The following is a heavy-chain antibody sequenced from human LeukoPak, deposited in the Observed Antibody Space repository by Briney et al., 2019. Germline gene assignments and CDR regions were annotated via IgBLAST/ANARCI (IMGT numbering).Heavy chain of an antibody. CDR1: GFSFTNYW. CDR3: AKDRYCSSTSCYGGYRFDP. CDR2: INQEGSER. Sequence: PGGSLRLSCAASGFSFTNYWMSWVRQAPGMGLEGVAVINQEGSERYYVDSVKGRFTISRDNSKNTLYLQMNSLRAEDTAVYYCAKDRYCSSTSCYGGYRFDPWGQGTLVTVSS. D-gene: IGHD2-2*01. V-gene: IGHV3-7*01. J-gene: IGHJ5*02.